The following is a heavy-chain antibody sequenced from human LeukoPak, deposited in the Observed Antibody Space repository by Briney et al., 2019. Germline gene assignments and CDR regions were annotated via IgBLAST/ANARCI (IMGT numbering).Heavy chain of an antibody. J-gene: IGHJ6*02. CDR2: IYPGDSDT. CDR3: ARVAVAGTSGDYYYGMDV. D-gene: IGHD6-19*01. V-gene: IGHV5-51*01. Sequence: GESLQISCQGSGYRFTSYWIGWVRQLPGNGLEWMGIIYPGDSDTRYSPSFQGQVTISADKSISTAYLQWSSLKASDTAMYYCARVAVAGTSGDYYYGMDVWGQGTTVTVSS. CDR1: GYRFTSYW.